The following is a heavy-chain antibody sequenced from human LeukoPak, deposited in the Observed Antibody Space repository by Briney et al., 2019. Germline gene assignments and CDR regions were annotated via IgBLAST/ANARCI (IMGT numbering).Heavy chain of an antibody. J-gene: IGHJ4*02. CDR2: IWYDGSEK. CDR1: GFTFSRYG. D-gene: IGHD3-10*01. CDR3: VRGSGLVVRGDFFDY. Sequence: PGESLRLSCAASGFTFSRYGMHWVRQAPGKGLEWVAVIWYDGSEKYYADSVKGRLTSSRDHSKNTVDLQMNSLRAGDTAVYYCVRGSGLVVRGDFFDYWGQGTLVTVSS. V-gene: IGHV3-33*01.